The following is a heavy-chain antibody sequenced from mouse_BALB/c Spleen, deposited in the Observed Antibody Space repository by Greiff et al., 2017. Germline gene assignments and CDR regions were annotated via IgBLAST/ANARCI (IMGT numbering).Heavy chain of an antibody. CDR2: ISYSGST. V-gene: IGHV3-2*02. CDR1: GYSITSDYA. J-gene: IGHJ2*01. CDR3: ARCGNYLDY. D-gene: IGHD1-1*01. Sequence: EVKLEESGPGLVKPSQSLSLTCTVTGYSITSDYAWNWIRQFPGNKLEWMGYISYSGSTSYNPSLKSRISITRDTSKNQFFLQLNSVTTEDTATYYCARCGNYLDYWGQGTTLTVSS.